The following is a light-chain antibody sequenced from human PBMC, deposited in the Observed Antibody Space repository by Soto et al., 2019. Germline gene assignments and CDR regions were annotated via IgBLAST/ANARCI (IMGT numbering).Light chain of an antibody. CDR3: QQYNNWPP. Sequence: EFVLTQSPGTLSLSPGERATLSCRASQSVSSNLAWYQQKPGQAPRLLIYGASTRATGIPARFSGSGSGTEFTLTISSLQSEDFAVYYCQQYNNWPPFGQGTKVDIK. CDR1: QSVSSN. J-gene: IGKJ1*01. CDR2: GAS. V-gene: IGKV3-15*01.